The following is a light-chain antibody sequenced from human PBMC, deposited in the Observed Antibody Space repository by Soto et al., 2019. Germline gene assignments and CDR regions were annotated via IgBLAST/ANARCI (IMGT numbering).Light chain of an antibody. CDR1: SSDVGGYNF. J-gene: IGLJ2*01. CDR3: SSSAGSIPVA. Sequence: QSVLTQPPSASGSPGQSVTISCTGASSDVGGYNFVSWYQQHPGKAPKLMIYDVTKRPSGVPDRFSGSKSGNTASLTVSGLQADDEADYYCSSSAGSIPVAFGGGTKVTVL. V-gene: IGLV2-8*01. CDR2: DVT.